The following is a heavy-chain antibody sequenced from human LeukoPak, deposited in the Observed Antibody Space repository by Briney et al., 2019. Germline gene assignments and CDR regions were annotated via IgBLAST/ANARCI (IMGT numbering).Heavy chain of an antibody. J-gene: IGHJ4*02. D-gene: IGHD6-19*01. V-gene: IGHV3-48*01. CDR3: ARVGYSSGWNRS. CDR1: GFTLRYYQ. CDR2: INVVNGAI. Sequence: GGSLRLSCATSGFTLRYYQMNWVRQAPGKGLEWVSYINVVNGAIYYADSVKGRFTISGDIATNSVYLQMNSLRAEDTAVYYCARVGYSSGWNRSWGQGTLVTVSS.